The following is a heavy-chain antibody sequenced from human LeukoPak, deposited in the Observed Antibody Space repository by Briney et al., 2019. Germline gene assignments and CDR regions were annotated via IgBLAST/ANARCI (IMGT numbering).Heavy chain of an antibody. CDR2: ISWNSGSI. V-gene: IGHV3-9*01. Sequence: GGSLRLSCAASGFTFDDYAMHWVRQAPGKGLEWVSGISWNSGSIGYADSVKGRFTISRDNAKNSLYLQMNSLRAEDTAVYYCARVRKSGFTLDAFDIWGQGTMVTVSS. J-gene: IGHJ3*02. CDR3: ARVRKSGFTLDAFDI. CDR1: GFTFDDYA.